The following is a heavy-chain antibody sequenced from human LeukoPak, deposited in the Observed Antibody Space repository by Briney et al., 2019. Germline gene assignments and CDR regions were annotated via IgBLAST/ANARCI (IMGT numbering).Heavy chain of an antibody. CDR1: GDSISRYD. J-gene: IGHJ6*02. D-gene: IGHD3-3*01. V-gene: IGHV4-59*08. CDR2: FHDSGST. CDR3: ARRRRSGYFPHYHYYYGMDV. Sequence: SETLSLTCTVSGDSISRYDWSWIRQPPGKGLEWIGCFHDSGSTNYNSSLKSRVTMSVDTSNSQFSPKLSSETAADTAVYYYARRRRSGYFPHYHYYYGMDVWGQGTTVTVSS.